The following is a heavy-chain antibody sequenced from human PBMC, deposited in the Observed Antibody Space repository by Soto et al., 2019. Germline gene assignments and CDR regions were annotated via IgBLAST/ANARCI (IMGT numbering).Heavy chain of an antibody. CDR3: AKGATGDSGYVPLWYYGVDV. D-gene: IGHD5-12*01. Sequence: EVQLLESGGGLVQPGGSLRLSCAPSGFTFSSYAMSWVRQAPGKGLEWVSTISGSGGNTYSADSVKGRFTVSRDNFKNTLYLQMDGLRAEDTAVYFGAKGATGDSGYVPLWYYGVDVWGQGTTVTVSS. J-gene: IGHJ6*02. V-gene: IGHV3-23*01. CDR2: ISGSGGNT. CDR1: GFTFSSYA.